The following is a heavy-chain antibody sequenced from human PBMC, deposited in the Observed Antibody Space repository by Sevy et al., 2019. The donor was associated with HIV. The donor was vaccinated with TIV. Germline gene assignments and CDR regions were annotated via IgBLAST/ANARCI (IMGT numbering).Heavy chain of an antibody. J-gene: IGHJ6*03. V-gene: IGHV3-23*01. Sequence: GGSLRLSCAASGFTFSSYAMSWVRQAPGNGLEWVSAISGSGGSTYYEDSVKGRLTISRDNSKNTLYLQMNSLRAEDTAVYYSAKSPEVDIVVVPAAHKNYYYYYMDVWGKGTTVTVSS. CDR2: ISGSGGST. D-gene: IGHD2-2*01. CDR3: AKSPEVDIVVVPAAHKNYYYYYMDV. CDR1: GFTFSSYA.